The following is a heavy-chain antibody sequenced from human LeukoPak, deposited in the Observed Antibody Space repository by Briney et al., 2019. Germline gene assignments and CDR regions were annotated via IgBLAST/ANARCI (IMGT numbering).Heavy chain of an antibody. Sequence: GASVKVSCKASGYTFTGYDINWVRQATGQGLEWMGWMNPNSGNTGYAQKFQGRVTMTRNTSISTAYMELSSLRSEDTAVYYCAIIAAARYGLDYWGQGTLVTVSS. D-gene: IGHD6-13*01. CDR3: AIIAAARYGLDY. J-gene: IGHJ4*02. V-gene: IGHV1-8*01. CDR1: GYTFTGYD. CDR2: MNPNSGNT.